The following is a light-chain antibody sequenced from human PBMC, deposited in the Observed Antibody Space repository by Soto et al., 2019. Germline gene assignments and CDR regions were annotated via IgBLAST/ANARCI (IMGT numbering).Light chain of an antibody. J-gene: IGKJ2*01. CDR1: QSVNRN. CDR2: GAS. Sequence: EIVMTQSPATLSVSPGERATLSCRASQSVNRNIAWSQQKPGQAPRLLIYGASTRATGVPARFSGSGSGTEFTLTISSLQSEDFAVYYCQQYGSSPPYTFGQGTKLEIK. CDR3: QQYGSSPPYT. V-gene: IGKV3-15*01.